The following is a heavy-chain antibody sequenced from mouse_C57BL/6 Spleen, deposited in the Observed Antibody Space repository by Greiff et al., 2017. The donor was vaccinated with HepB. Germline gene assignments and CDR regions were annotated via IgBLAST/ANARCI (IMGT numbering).Heavy chain of an antibody. CDR2: ISDGGSYT. J-gene: IGHJ4*01. V-gene: IGHV5-4*01. D-gene: IGHD2-4*01. CDR3: ARVVYDYGYAMDY. Sequence: EVQLVESGGGLVKPGGSLKLSCAASGFTFSSYAMSWVRQTPEKRLEWVATISDGGSYTYYPDNVKGRFTISRDNAKNNLYLQMSHLKSEDTAMYYCARVVYDYGYAMDYWGQRTSVTVSS. CDR1: GFTFSSYA.